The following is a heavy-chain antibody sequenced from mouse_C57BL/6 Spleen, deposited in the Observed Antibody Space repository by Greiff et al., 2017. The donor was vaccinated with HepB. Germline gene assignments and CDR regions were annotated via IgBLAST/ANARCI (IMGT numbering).Heavy chain of an antibody. CDR2: IWGVGST. V-gene: IGHV2-6*01. Sequence: VKVVESGPGLVAPSQSLSITCTVSGFSLTSYGVDWVRQSPGKGLEWLGVIWGVGSTNYNSALKSRLSISKDNSKSQVFLKMNSLQTDDTAMYYCASLNWEVAYWGQGTLVTVSA. CDR1: GFSLTSYG. J-gene: IGHJ3*01. D-gene: IGHD4-1*02. CDR3: ASLNWEVAY.